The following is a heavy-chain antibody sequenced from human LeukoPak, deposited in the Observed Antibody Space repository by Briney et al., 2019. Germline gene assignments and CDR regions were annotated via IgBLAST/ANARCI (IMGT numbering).Heavy chain of an antibody. V-gene: IGHV1-69*13. D-gene: IGHD1-26*01. CDR1: GGAFSSYA. CDR3: ASSTPKWELLSSPFDY. J-gene: IGHJ4*02. Sequence: SVKVSCKASGGAFSSYAISWVRQAPGQGLEWMGGIIPIFGTANYAQKFQGRVTITADESTSTAYMELSSLRSEDTAVYYCASSTPKWELLSSPFDYWGQGTLVTVSS. CDR2: IIPIFGTA.